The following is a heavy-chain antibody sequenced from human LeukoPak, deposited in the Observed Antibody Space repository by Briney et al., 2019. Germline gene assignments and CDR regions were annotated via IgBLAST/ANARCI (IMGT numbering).Heavy chain of an antibody. Sequence: SVKVSCKASGGTFSSSAISWVRQAPGQGLEWMGGIIPIFGTANYAQKFQGRVTITTDESTSTAYMELSSLRSEDTAVYYCARVGLTMVRGFLVYYYYYMDAWGKGTTVTVSS. V-gene: IGHV1-69*05. CDR3: ARVGLTMVRGFLVYYYYYMDA. CDR2: IIPIFGTA. D-gene: IGHD3-10*01. J-gene: IGHJ6*03. CDR1: GGTFSSSA.